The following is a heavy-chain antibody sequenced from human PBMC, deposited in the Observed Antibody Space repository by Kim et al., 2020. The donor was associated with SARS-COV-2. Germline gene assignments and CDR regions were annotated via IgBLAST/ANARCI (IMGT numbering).Heavy chain of an antibody. CDR2: IYYSGST. D-gene: IGHD3-22*01. V-gene: IGHV4-31*03. CDR3: ARSSGITMIVVVIGAFDI. J-gene: IGHJ3*02. CDR1: GGSISSGGYY. Sequence: SETLSLTCTVSGGSISSGGYYWSWIRQHPGKGLEWIGYIYYSGSTYYNPSLKSRVTIAVDTSKNQFSLKLSSVTAADTAVYYCARSSGITMIVVVIGAFDIWGQGAMVPVSS.